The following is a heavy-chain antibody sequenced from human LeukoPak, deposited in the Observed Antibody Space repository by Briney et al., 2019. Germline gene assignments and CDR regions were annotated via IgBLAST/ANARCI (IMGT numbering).Heavy chain of an antibody. D-gene: IGHD1-26*01. Sequence: ASVKVSCKASGYSFTYYDINWVRQATGQGLEWVGWMNPNSGNTGYAQKFQGRVTITRNTSISTAYMELSSLRSEDTAVYYCVRGTGATISYYYYYMDVWGKGTTVTVSS. V-gene: IGHV1-8*03. CDR3: VRGTGATISYYYYYMDV. CDR1: GYSFTYYD. J-gene: IGHJ6*03. CDR2: MNPNSGNT.